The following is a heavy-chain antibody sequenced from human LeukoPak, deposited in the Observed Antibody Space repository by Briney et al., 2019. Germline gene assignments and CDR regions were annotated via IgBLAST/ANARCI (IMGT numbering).Heavy chain of an antibody. CDR3: ARRTAAGKYYFDS. V-gene: IGHV3-74*01. J-gene: IGHJ4*02. D-gene: IGHD6-13*01. CDR1: GFTFSSYW. Sequence: GGSLRLSCAASGFTFSSYWMHWVRQAPGKGLVWVSVINTDGSSTNYADSVKGRFTISRDNAKNTLYLQMNSLRAEDTVVYYCARRTAAGKYYFDSWGQGTLVTVSS. CDR2: INTDGSST.